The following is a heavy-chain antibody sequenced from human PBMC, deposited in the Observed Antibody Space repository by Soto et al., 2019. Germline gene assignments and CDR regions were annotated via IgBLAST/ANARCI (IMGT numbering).Heavy chain of an antibody. D-gene: IGHD6-19*01. CDR3: AKLSIVVAGTIFQENVFDI. CDR2: ISGSGGST. CDR1: GFTFSSYA. J-gene: IGHJ3*02. Sequence: PGGSLRLSCAASGFTFSSYAMSWVRQAPGKGLEWVSAISGSGGSTYYADSVKGRFTISRDNSKNTLYLQMNSLRAEDTAVYYCAKLSIVVAGTIFQENVFDICGQGTMVTVSS. V-gene: IGHV3-23*01.